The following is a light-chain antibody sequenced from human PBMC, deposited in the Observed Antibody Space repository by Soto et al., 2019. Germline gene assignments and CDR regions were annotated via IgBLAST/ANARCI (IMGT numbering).Light chain of an antibody. V-gene: IGLV1-40*01. J-gene: IGLJ2*01. CDR2: GNS. CDR3: QSYDSSLSGYVV. CDR1: SSNIGAGYD. Sequence: QSVLTQPPSVSGAPGQMVTISCTWSSSNIGAGYDVHWYQQLPGTAPKLFIYGNSNRPSGVPDRFSGSKSGTSASLAITGLQAEDEADYYCQSYDSSLSGYVVFGGGTKLTVL.